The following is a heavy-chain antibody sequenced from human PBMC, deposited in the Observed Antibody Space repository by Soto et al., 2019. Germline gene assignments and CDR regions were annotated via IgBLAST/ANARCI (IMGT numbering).Heavy chain of an antibody. V-gene: IGHV1-69*12. J-gene: IGHJ6*02. Sequence: QVQLVQSGAEVKKPGSSVKVSCKASGGTFSSYAISWVRQAPGQGLEWMGGIIPIFGTANYAQKFQGRVTITADESTSTAYMELSSLRAEDTAVYYCAPSFLYSDGPRPYYYYDGMDVWGQGTTVTVSS. CDR3: APSFLYSDGPRPYYYYDGMDV. D-gene: IGHD5-18*01. CDR1: GGTFSSYA. CDR2: IIPIFGTA.